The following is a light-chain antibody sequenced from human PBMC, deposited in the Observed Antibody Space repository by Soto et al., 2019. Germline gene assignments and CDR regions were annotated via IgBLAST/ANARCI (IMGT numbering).Light chain of an antibody. CDR3: ATWDDSLNGYV. Sequence: QSVLTQTPSASATPGQRVTISCSGTNSNIGSNTITWYQQLPGTAPKRLIHSNNQRPSGVPDRFSASKSGTSASLAISGLQSGDEADYYCATWDDSLNGYVFGTGTKVTVL. CDR2: SNN. J-gene: IGLJ1*01. CDR1: NSNIGSNT. V-gene: IGLV1-44*01.